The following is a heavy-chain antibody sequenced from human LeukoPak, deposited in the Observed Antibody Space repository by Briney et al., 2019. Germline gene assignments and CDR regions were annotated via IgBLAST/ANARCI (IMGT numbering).Heavy chain of an antibody. Sequence: GGSLRLSCAASGFTFSSYWMNWVRQAPGKGLEWVSYISSSSSTIYYADSVKGRFTISRDNAKNSLFLQMNSLRAEDTALNYCAKDYCSSTTCYYNYWGQGTLVTVSS. CDR1: GFTFSSYW. CDR3: AKDYCSSTTCYYNY. D-gene: IGHD2-2*01. CDR2: ISSSSSTI. J-gene: IGHJ4*02. V-gene: IGHV3-48*04.